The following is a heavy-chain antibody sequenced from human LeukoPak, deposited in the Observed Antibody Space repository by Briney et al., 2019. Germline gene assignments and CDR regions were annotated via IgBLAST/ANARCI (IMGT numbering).Heavy chain of an antibody. V-gene: IGHV4-61*01. J-gene: IGHJ6*03. CDR3: ARGSGSYYNVDYYYMDV. D-gene: IGHD3-10*01. Sequence: PSETQSLTCTVSGYSISSGYYWGWIRQPPGKGLEWIGYIYYSGSTNYNPSLKSRVTISVDTSKNQFSLKLSSVTAADTAVYYCARGSGSYYNVDYYYMDVWGKGTTVTVSS. CDR1: GYSISSGYY. CDR2: IYYSGST.